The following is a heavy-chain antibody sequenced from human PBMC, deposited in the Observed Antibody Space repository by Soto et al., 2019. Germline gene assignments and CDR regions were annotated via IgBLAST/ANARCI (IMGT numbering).Heavy chain of an antibody. CDR1: GFTFSSYG. D-gene: IGHD3-10*01. J-gene: IGHJ5*02. CDR3: AKDPPNTFIRRPRGGWFDP. Sequence: PGGSLRLSCAASGFTFSSYGMHWVRQAPGKGLEWVAVISYDGSNKYYADSVKGRFTISRDNSKNTLYLQMNSLRAEDTAVYYCAKDPPNTFIRRPRGGWFDPWGQGTLVTVSS. CDR2: ISYDGSNK. V-gene: IGHV3-30*18.